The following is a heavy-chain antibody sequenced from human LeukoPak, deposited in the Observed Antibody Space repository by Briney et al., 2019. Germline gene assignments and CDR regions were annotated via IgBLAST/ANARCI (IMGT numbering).Heavy chain of an antibody. J-gene: IGHJ4*02. D-gene: IGHD1-26*01. Sequence: GTSLRLSCAASGFTFRNYGMHWVRQAPGKGLEWVAAISYDATNKYYADSVKGRFTISRDNSKNTLYLQMNSLRAEDTAVYYCAKASSGSYSPCDYWGQGTLVTVSS. CDR1: GFTFRNYG. V-gene: IGHV3-30*18. CDR2: ISYDATNK. CDR3: AKASSGSYSPCDY.